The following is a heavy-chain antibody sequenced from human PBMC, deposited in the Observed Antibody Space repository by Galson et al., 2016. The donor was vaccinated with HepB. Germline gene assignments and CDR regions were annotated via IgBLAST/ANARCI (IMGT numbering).Heavy chain of an antibody. CDR3: ARDSRAGSGMDV. V-gene: IGHV4-59*01. CDR1: GHSMTSYY. J-gene: IGHJ6*02. Sequence: ETLSLTCTVSGHSMTSYYWSWIRQSPGKGLEWVGYINTGGDTNYNPSLKSRVTISVDTSKKQFSLTLKSVIAADTAVHYCARDSRAGSGMDVWGQGTTVTVSS. CDR2: INTGGDT.